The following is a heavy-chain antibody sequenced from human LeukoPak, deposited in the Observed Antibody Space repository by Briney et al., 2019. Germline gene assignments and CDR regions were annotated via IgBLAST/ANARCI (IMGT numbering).Heavy chain of an antibody. Sequence: PGGSLRLSCAASGFTFSRYAMSWVRQAPGKGLEWVSGLSGSGGNTYYADSVKGRFTISRDNSKNTLYLQMNSLRAEDTAIYYCAKDLRGYYDLEAFFDYWGQGILVTVSS. V-gene: IGHV3-23*01. CDR1: GFTFSRYA. D-gene: IGHD2-15*01. CDR2: LSGSGGNT. CDR3: AKDLRGYYDLEAFFDY. J-gene: IGHJ4*02.